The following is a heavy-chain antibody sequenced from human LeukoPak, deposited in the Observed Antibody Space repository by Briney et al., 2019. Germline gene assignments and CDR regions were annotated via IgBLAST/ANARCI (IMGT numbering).Heavy chain of an antibody. CDR3: ARYGRGYYDFWSGYVTFDY. Sequence: PGGSLRLSCAASGFTLSSYWMSWVRQAPGKGLEWVANIKQDGSEKYYVDSVKGRFTISRDNAKNSLYLQMNSLRAEDTAVYYCARYGRGYYDFWSGYVTFDYWGQGTLVTVSS. CDR2: IKQDGSEK. J-gene: IGHJ4*02. D-gene: IGHD3-3*01. V-gene: IGHV3-7*01. CDR1: GFTLSSYW.